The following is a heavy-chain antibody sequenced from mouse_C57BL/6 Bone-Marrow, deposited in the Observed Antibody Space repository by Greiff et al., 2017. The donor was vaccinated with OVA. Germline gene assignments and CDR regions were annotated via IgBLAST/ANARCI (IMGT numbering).Heavy chain of an antibody. V-gene: IGHV14-1*01. CDR2: IDPEDGDT. Sequence: EVQLQHSGAELVRPGASVKLSCTASGFNIKDYYMHWVKQRPEQGLEWIGRIDPEDGDTEYAPKFQGKATMTADTSSNTAYLQLSSLTSEDTAVYYCTTMVTTAYYFDYWGQGTTLTVSS. CDR1: GFNIKDYY. D-gene: IGHD2-2*01. CDR3: TTMVTTAYYFDY. J-gene: IGHJ2*01.